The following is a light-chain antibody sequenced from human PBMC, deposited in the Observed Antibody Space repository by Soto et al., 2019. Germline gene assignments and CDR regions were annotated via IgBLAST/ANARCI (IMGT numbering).Light chain of an antibody. Sequence: QSVLTQPPSVSGAPGQRVTISCTGSSSNIGAGYVVHWYQQLPGTAPKLLIYGNSNRPSGVPDQFSGSKSGTSASLAITGLQAEDEADYYCQSYDSSLSGGVFGGGTKLTVL. V-gene: IGLV1-40*01. CDR1: SSNIGAGYV. CDR2: GNS. J-gene: IGLJ3*02. CDR3: QSYDSSLSGGV.